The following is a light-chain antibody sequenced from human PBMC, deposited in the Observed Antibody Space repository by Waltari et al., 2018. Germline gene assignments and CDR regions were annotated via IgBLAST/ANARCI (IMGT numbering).Light chain of an antibody. J-gene: IGKJ2*01. Sequence: EAMMTQPPATLSVSPGDRATLSCRASQSVSNNVAWFQQKPGQAPLLLIYDASTRATGVPARFSGSGSGTEFTLTISSLQTEDFAVYYCQQYNNWPLYTFGQGTKLEIK. CDR1: QSVSNN. CDR2: DAS. V-gene: IGKV3-15*01. CDR3: QQYNNWPLYT.